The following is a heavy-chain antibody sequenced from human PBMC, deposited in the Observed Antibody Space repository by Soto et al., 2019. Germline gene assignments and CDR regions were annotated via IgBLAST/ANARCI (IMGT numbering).Heavy chain of an antibody. J-gene: IGHJ6*02. CDR1: GYSFTTYW. D-gene: IGHD6-6*01. CDR2: IYPGDRDT. V-gene: IGHV5-51*01. CDR3: AGPRDSSLYGMDV. Sequence: GESLKISCKGSGYSFTTYWIGWVRQVKGKGRQWMVYIYPGDRDTPYMPSIQGHVHISADNSVSTAFIKWSSLKASTTAMYYCAGPRDSSLYGMDVWGQGTTVTVSS.